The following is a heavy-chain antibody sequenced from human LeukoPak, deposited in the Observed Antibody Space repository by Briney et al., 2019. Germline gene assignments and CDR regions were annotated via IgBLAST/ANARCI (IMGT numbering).Heavy chain of an antibody. CDR1: GFTFSSYW. CDR3: ARDQLYCSGGICYFDY. D-gene: IGHD2-15*01. J-gene: IGHJ4*02. CDR2: VSSDGRSI. Sequence: GRSLRLSCAASGFTFSSYWMHWVRQAPGKGLVWVSRVSSDGRSISSADSVKGRFSISRDNAKNTLYLQMNGLRTEDTAVYYCARDQLYCSGGICYFDYWGQGTLVTVSS. V-gene: IGHV3-74*01.